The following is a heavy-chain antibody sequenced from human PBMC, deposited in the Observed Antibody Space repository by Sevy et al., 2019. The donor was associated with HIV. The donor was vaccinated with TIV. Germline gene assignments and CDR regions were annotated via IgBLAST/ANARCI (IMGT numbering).Heavy chain of an antibody. CDR1: GGSISSSNYY. CDR3: ARQMHYYDSAGYYHWDY. J-gene: IGHJ4*02. V-gene: IGHV4-39*01. Sequence: LRETLSLTCTVSGGSISSSNYYWGWIRQPPGKGLEWIANIYYTGSTYYNPSLKSRVTIFADTSKNQFSLKLSSVTAADTAVYYCARQMHYYDSAGYYHWDYWGQGTLVTVSS. CDR2: IYYTGST. D-gene: IGHD3-22*01.